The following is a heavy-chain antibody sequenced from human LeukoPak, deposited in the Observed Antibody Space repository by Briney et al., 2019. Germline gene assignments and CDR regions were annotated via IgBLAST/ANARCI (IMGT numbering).Heavy chain of an antibody. CDR1: GYTFTGYY. V-gene: IGHV1-2*02. D-gene: IGHD3-10*01. CDR3: ARKGESGLVRVFDY. J-gene: IGHJ4*02. Sequence: ASVKVSCKASGYTFTGYYMHWVRQAPGQGLEWMGWINPNSGGTNYAQKFQGRVTMTRDTSISTVYMDLSSLTSDDTAIYYCARKGESGLVRVFDYWGQGTLVMVSS. CDR2: INPNSGGT.